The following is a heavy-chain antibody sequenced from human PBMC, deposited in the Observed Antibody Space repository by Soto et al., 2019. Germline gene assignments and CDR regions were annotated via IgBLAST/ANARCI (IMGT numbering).Heavy chain of an antibody. J-gene: IGHJ5*02. CDR3: ARDVVTAVAGSVNWFDP. D-gene: IGHD6-19*01. V-gene: IGHV3-33*01. Sequence: QVQLVESGGGVVQSGRSLTLSCAASGFSLRTNGMHWLRRAPGKGLEWVAFIWYDGTKKVDANSVKGRSTISKDNSNNILYLEMSGLRAEDTAVYYCARDVVTAVAGSVNWFDPWGQGTLVTVSA. CDR1: GFSLRTNG. CDR2: IWYDGTKK.